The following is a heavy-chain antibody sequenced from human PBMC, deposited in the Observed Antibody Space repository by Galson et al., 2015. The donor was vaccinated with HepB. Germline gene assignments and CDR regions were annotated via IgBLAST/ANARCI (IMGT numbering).Heavy chain of an antibody. CDR3: GRSGNYFDY. V-gene: IGHV1-18*01. D-gene: IGHD2-15*01. CDR2: LSAYNGNT. Sequence: SVKVSCKASGYTFTNYDISWVRQAPGQGLEWMGWLSAYNGNTDYAQKVQGRLTMTTDTSTSTAYMELRSLTSDDTAAYYCGRSGNYFDYWGQGTLVTVSS. CDR1: GYTFTNYD. J-gene: IGHJ4*02.